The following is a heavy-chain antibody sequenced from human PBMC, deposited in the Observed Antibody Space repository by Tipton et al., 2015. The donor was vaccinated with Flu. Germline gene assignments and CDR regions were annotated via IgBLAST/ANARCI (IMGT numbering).Heavy chain of an antibody. D-gene: IGHD1-26*01. Sequence: TLSLTCTVSGGSISSSSYYWGWIRQPPGKGLEWIGSIYYSGSTYYNPSLKSRVTISVDTSKNQFSLKLSSVTAADTAVYYCARLKYGGSYMWYFDLWGRGTLVTVSS. CDR2: IYYSGST. CDR3: ARLKYGGSYMWYFDL. CDR1: GGSISSSSYY. J-gene: IGHJ2*01. V-gene: IGHV4-39*07.